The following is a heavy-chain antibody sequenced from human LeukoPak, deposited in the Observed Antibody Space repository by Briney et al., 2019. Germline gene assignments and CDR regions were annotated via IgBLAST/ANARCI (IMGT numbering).Heavy chain of an antibody. J-gene: IGHJ4*02. V-gene: IGHV1-2*02. D-gene: IGHD6-13*01. Sequence: ASVKVSCKASGYTFTGYYLHWVRQAPGQGLEWMAWINPNTGGTHYAQKFQGRVTVTRDTSINTAYMHLSSLRSDDTAVYYCARDSRLATASLGYWGQGILVTVSS. CDR2: INPNTGGT. CDR1: GYTFTGYY. CDR3: ARDSRLATASLGY.